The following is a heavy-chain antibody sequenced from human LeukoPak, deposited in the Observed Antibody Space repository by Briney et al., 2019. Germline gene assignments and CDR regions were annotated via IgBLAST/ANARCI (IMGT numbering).Heavy chain of an antibody. V-gene: IGHV3-48*02. J-gene: IGHJ3*02. Sequence: GGSLRLSYVASGFTFSSYAASWFRQAPGKGLEWVSYISSSSSTIYYADSVKGRFTISRDNAKNSLYLQMNSLRDEDTAVYYCAREVGATTTVDAFDIWGQGTMVTVSS. CDR1: GFTFSSYA. D-gene: IGHD1-26*01. CDR2: ISSSSSTI. CDR3: AREVGATTTVDAFDI.